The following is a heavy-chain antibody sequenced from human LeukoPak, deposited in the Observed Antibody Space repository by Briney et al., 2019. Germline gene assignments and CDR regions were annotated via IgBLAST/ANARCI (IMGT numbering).Heavy chain of an antibody. CDR1: GFTFSSYA. CDR3: AEGLRYSSGWYRVHDAFDI. V-gene: IGHV3-23*01. CDR2: ISGGGGST. J-gene: IGHJ3*02. Sequence: GGSLRLSCAASGFTFSSYAMSWVRQAPGKGLEWVSAISGGGGSTYYADSVKGRFTISRDNSKNTLYLQMNSLRAEDTAVYYCAEGLRYSSGWYRVHDAFDIWGQGTMVTVSS. D-gene: IGHD6-19*01.